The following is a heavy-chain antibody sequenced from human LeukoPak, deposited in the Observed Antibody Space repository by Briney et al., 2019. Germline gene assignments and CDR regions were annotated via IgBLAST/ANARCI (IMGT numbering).Heavy chain of an antibody. CDR1: GGSISSGGYY. Sequence: SQTLSLTCTVSGGSISSGGYYWSWIRQHPGKGLEWIGYIYYSGSTYYNPSLKSRVTISVDTSKNQFSLKLSSVTAADTAVYYCARHAYSDPYYYGSEFDYWGQGTLVTVSS. V-gene: IGHV4-31*03. J-gene: IGHJ4*02. CDR3: ARHAYSDPYYYGSEFDY. D-gene: IGHD3-10*01. CDR2: IYYSGST.